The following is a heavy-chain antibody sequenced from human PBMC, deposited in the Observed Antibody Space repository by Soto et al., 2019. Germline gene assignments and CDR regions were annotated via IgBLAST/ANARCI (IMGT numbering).Heavy chain of an antibody. D-gene: IGHD5-18*01. V-gene: IGHV3-48*04. J-gene: IGHJ4*02. CDR2: ISSSGTTT. Sequence: EVQLLESGGGLVQPGGSLRLSCAASGFTFSSYAMSWVRQAPGKGLEWISYISSSGTTTYYGDSVKGRFTISRDNPKNSLYLQMKSLRAEDTAVYYCARGRYSYRVFGYWGQGTLVTVSS. CDR1: GFTFSSYA. CDR3: ARGRYSYRVFGY.